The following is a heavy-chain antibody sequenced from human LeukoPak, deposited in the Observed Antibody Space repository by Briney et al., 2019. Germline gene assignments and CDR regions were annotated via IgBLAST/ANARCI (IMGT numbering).Heavy chain of an antibody. J-gene: IGHJ4*02. CDR1: GGTFSSYA. CDR3: AKGPHKVRIAVAGTGY. CDR2: IIPIFGTA. Sequence: ASVKVSCKASGGTFSSYAISWVRQAPGQGLEWMGGIIPIFGTANYAQKFQGRVTITADESTSTAYMELSSLRSEDTAVYYCAKGPHKVRIAVAGTGYWGQGTLVTVSS. V-gene: IGHV1-69*01. D-gene: IGHD6-19*01.